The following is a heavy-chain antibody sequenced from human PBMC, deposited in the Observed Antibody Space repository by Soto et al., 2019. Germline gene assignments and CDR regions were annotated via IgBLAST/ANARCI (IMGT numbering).Heavy chain of an antibody. CDR3: ASEIVILETARTYFYY. CDR2: INAGNGNT. CDR1: GYTFTSYT. Sequence: ASVKVSCKASGYTFTSYTMHWVRQAPGQRLEWMGWINAGNGNTKSSQKFQGRVTITRDTSASTAYMELSSLRSEDTAVYYCASEIVILETARTYFYYWGHEALVT. V-gene: IGHV1-3*01. J-gene: IGHJ4*01. D-gene: IGHD5-18*01.